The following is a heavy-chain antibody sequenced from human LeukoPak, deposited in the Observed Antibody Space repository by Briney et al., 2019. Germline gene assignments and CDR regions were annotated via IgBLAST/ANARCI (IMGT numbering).Heavy chain of an antibody. CDR2: INPNSGGT. Sequence: ASVKVSCKASGYTFTGYYMHWVRQAPGQGLEGMGWINPNSGGTNYAQKFQGRVTMTRDTSISPAYMELSRLRSDDTAVYYCARDQGDIVATRNFDYWGQGTLVTVSS. V-gene: IGHV1-2*02. J-gene: IGHJ4*02. CDR3: ARDQGDIVATRNFDY. CDR1: GYTFTGYY. D-gene: IGHD5-12*01.